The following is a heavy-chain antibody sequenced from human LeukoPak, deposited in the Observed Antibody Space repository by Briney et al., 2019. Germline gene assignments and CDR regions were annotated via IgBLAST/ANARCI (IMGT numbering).Heavy chain of an antibody. CDR2: IYTSGST. CDR1: GGSISSYY. CDR3: ARHPSGYDSSGYYYPGYFDY. J-gene: IGHJ4*02. D-gene: IGHD3-22*01. Sequence: SETLSLTCTVSGGSISSYYWSWIRQPAGKGLEWIGRIYTSGSTNYNPSLKSRVTMSVDTSKNQFSLKLSSVTAADTAVYYCARHPSGYDSSGYYYPGYFDYWGQGTLVIVSS. V-gene: IGHV4-4*07.